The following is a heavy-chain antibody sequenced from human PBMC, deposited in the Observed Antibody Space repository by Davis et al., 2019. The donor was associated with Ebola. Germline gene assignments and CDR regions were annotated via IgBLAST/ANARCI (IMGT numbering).Heavy chain of an antibody. CDR1: GFTFSSYS. J-gene: IGHJ6*02. D-gene: IGHD3-22*01. V-gene: IGHV3-21*01. CDR2: ISSSSSYI. Sequence: PGGSLRLSCAASGFTFSSYSMNWVRQAPGKGLEWVSSISSSSSYIYYADSVKGRFTISRDNAKNSLYLQMNSLRAEDTAVYYCAKSVRSYYYYGMDVWGQGTTVTVSS. CDR3: AKSVRSYYYYGMDV.